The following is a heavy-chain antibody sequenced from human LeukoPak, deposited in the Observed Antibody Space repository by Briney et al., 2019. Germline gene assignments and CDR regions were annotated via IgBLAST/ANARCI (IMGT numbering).Heavy chain of an antibody. CDR3: AAYSDTSGKAFDI. J-gene: IGHJ3*02. CDR2: ISSSGSTI. V-gene: IGHV3-48*03. D-gene: IGHD3-22*01. Sequence: GGSLRLSCAASGFTFSSYEMNWVRQAPGKGLEWVSYISSSGSTIYYADSVKGRFTISRDNARNSLYLQMNSLRPEDTAVYYCAAYSDTSGKAFDIWGQGTVVTVSS. CDR1: GFTFSSYE.